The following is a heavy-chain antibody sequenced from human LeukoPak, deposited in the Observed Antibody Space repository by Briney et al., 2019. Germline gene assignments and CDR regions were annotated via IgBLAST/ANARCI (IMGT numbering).Heavy chain of an antibody. CDR2: IYYNGDT. J-gene: IGHJ5*02. CDR3: VRGPYGASISNWFDP. Sequence: PSETLPLTCSVSGDSITGYSWSWIRQTPGKGLEGIGYIYYNGDTHYNPSLNSRLSMSVDTPNKQFSLNLRYVTAADTAVYYCVRGPYGASISNWFDPWGQGLLVTVSS. V-gene: IGHV4-59*01. CDR1: GDSITGYS. D-gene: IGHD4/OR15-4a*01.